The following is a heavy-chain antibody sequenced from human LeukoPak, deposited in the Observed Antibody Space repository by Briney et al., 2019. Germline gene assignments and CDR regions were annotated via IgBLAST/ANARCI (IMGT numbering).Heavy chain of an antibody. CDR2: ISWDGGAT. V-gene: IGHV3-43*01. J-gene: IGHJ4*02. CDR1: RFTFDDYS. CDR3: TKVARNSSWPYFDS. Sequence: GGSLRLSCAASRFTFDDYSIHWVRQPPGKGLQWISLISWDGGATYYADSVKGRFTVSRDKSKNSLFLQMNSVITEDTAFYYCTKVARNSSWPYFDSWGQGTLVTVSS. D-gene: IGHD3-22*01.